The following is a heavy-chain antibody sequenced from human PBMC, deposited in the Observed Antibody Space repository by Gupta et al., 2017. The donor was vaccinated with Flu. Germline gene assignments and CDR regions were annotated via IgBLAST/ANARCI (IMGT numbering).Heavy chain of an antibody. CDR1: SSYA. J-gene: IGHJ4*02. CDR2: VSGRGGST. V-gene: IGHV3-23*01. D-gene: IGHD1-26*01. CDR3: AETSGSGSYHGGGTYSFDD. Sequence: SSYAMTWVRQAPGKGLGWFSSVSGRGGSTFNADFVRGRFTSPGDNSKQSFYLQITGRGAEDPAGYDCAETSGSGSYHGGGTYSFDDWGQGALVTVSS.